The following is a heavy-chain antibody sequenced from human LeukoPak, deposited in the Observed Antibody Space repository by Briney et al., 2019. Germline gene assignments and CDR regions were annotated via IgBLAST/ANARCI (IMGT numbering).Heavy chain of an antibody. J-gene: IGHJ3*01. CDR1: GFTFSTYW. CDR2: IKKDGSEK. D-gene: IGHD6-19*01. V-gene: IGHV3-7*01. CDR3: ARDLITVAGTWAVSPHSDDLDV. Sequence: GGSLRLSCAASGFTFSTYWMSWVRQAPGKGLEWVANIKKDGSEKYYVDSVEGRFTIFRDNTQNSVYLQMNSLRAEDTAVYFCARDLITVAGTWAVSPHSDDLDVWGQGTFVTVSS.